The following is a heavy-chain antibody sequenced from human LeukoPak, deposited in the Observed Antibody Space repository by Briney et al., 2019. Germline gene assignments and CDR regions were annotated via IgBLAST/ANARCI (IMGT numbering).Heavy chain of an antibody. CDR2: IYISGSGST. D-gene: IGHD6-19*01. CDR1: GGSFSGYY. V-gene: IGHV4-4*07. J-gene: IGHJ6*03. CDR3: ARDKRVAVAGTYIYYYYMDV. Sequence: SETLSLTCAVYGGSFSGYYWSWIRQPAGKGLEWIGRIYISGSGSTNYNPSLKSRVTMSVDTSKNQFSLKLSSVTAADTAVYYCARDKRVAVAGTYIYYYYMDVWGNGTTVTISS.